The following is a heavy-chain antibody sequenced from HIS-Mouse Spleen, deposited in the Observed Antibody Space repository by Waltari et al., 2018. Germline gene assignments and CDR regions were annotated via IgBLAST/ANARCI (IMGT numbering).Heavy chain of an antibody. CDR3: ARGFVDTAMVDY. CDR1: GCPSCSYA. J-gene: IGHJ4*02. D-gene: IGHD5-18*01. V-gene: IGHV3-30-3*01. CDR2: ISYDGSNK. Sequence: QVQLVESGGGVVQPGRSRRLSCAASGCPSCSYAMHWVRQAPGQGLEWVAVISYDGSNKYYADSVKGRFTISRDNSKNTLYLQMNSLRAEDTAVYYCARGFVDTAMVDYWGQGTLVTVSS.